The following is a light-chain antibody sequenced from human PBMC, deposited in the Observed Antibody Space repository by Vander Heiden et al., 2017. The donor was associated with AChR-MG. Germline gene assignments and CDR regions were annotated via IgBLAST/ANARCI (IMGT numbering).Light chain of an antibody. CDR3: QQRSNWPLT. CDR1: QSVSSY. V-gene: IGKV3-11*01. Sequence: EILLTHSTATLSLSAGERATLSCRASQSVSSYLAWYQQKPGQAPRLLIYEASNRATGIPARFSGSGSGTDFTLTISSLEAEDVAVYYCQQRSNWPLTFGGGTKVEIK. CDR2: EAS. J-gene: IGKJ4*01.